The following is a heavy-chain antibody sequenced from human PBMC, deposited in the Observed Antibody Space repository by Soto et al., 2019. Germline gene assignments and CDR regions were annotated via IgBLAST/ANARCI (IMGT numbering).Heavy chain of an antibody. J-gene: IGHJ4*02. V-gene: IGHV3-23*01. CDR3: ANPYYDSSGSRAY. CDR1: GFTFSSYA. Sequence: GGSLRLSCAASGFTFSSYAMSWVRQAPGKGLEWVSAISGSGGSTYYADSVKGRFTTSRDNSKNTLYLQMNSLRAEDTAVYYCANPYYDSSGSRAYWGQGTLVTVSS. CDR2: ISGSGGST. D-gene: IGHD3-22*01.